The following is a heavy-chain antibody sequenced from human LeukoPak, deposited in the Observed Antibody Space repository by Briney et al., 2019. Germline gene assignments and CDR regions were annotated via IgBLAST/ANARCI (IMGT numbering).Heavy chain of an antibody. CDR3: ARDRYYYGSGTWGYFDY. D-gene: IGHD3-10*01. CDR1: GGSISTYS. CDR2: ISYSGSI. J-gene: IGHJ4*02. V-gene: IGHV4-59*01. Sequence: SETLSLTCTVSGGSISTYSWSWIRQPPGKGLEWIAYISYSGSINYNPSLKSRVTISVDTSKNQFSLKLSSVTAADTAMYYCARDRYYYGSGTWGYFDYWGQGTLVTVSS.